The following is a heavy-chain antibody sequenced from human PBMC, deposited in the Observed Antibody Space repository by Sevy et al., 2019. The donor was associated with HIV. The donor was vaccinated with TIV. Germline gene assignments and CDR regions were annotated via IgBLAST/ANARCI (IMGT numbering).Heavy chain of an antibody. CDR3: ATFPPQRAFDI. Sequence: GGSLRLSCVGSGFTFSSYALHWVRQAPDKGLEWVAVISYDGSNTYYADSVKGRFTISRDNSKNTLYLQMNSLRADDTAVFYCATFPPQRAFDIWGQGTTVTVSS. V-gene: IGHV3-30*04. D-gene: IGHD2-21*01. CDR1: GFTFSSYA. CDR2: ISYDGSNT. J-gene: IGHJ3*02.